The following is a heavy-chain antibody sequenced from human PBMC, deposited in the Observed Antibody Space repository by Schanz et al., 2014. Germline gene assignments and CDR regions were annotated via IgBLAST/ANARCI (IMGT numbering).Heavy chain of an antibody. Sequence: VQLAESGGGVVQPGGSLRLSCAASGFTFSDSWMHWVRQAPGKGLVWVSRTSNDGSFTTFADSVKGRFTISRDNAKNTLYLQMNSLRAEDTAVYYCVRDTDYHFDYWGQGTLVTVSS. V-gene: IGHV3-74*01. CDR1: GFTFSDSW. D-gene: IGHD4-17*01. CDR2: TSNDGSFT. J-gene: IGHJ4*02. CDR3: VRDTDYHFDY.